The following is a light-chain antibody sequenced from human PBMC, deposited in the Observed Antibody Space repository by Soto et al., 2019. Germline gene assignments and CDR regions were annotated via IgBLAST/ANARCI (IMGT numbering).Light chain of an antibody. Sequence: QSVLTQPASVSGSPGQSITISCTGTSSDVGGYNLVSWYQQHPGKAPKLMIYEGSKRPSGVSNRFSGSKSGNTASLTISGLQAEDEADYPCCSYAGSRGLVFGGGTKVTVL. CDR3: CSYAGSRGLV. CDR1: SSDVGGYNL. J-gene: IGLJ2*01. CDR2: EGS. V-gene: IGLV2-23*01.